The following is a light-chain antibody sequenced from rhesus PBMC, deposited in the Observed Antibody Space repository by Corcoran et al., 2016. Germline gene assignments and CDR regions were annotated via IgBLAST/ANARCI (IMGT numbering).Light chain of an antibody. V-gene: IGKV3-24*01. CDR1: QSVSSS. J-gene: IGKJ2*01. Sequence: EIVMTQSPATLSLSPGERATLSCRASQSVSSSLAWYQQKPGQAPRLLIYGATSRATGIPDRFSGSGSGTDFTLTIRSREPEDVAVYYCLQHSNWPHSFGQGTKVEIK. CDR2: GAT. CDR3: LQHSNWPHS.